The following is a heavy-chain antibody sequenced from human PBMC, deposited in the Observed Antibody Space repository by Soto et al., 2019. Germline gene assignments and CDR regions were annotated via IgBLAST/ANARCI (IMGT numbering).Heavy chain of an antibody. CDR3: ARQMGGDSSVYFDY. CDR1: GGSISSVGSY. Sequence: QVQLQESGPGLVKPSQTLSLTCTVSGGSISSVGSYWSWIRQHPGKGLECIGYIYYSGNAYYNPSPKSRLTISVDTSNNRFSLELRSVTAADTAVYYCARQMGGDSSVYFDYWGHGTLVTVSS. J-gene: IGHJ4*01. V-gene: IGHV4-31*03. D-gene: IGHD3-22*01. CDR2: IYYSGNA.